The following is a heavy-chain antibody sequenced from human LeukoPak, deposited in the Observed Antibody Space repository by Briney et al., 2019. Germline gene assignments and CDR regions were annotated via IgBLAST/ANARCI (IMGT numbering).Heavy chain of an antibody. CDR3: AKMRWLQYYYFDS. V-gene: IGHV3-23*01. CDR1: GFTFSNYV. Sequence: GGSLRLSCAASGFTFSNYVMSWVRQAPGKGLEWVSDMSGSGDSTFYADSVKGRFTISRDNSKNTLYLQMNSLRAEDTAVYYCAKMRWLQYYYFDSWGQGTLVTVSS. J-gene: IGHJ4*02. CDR2: MSGSGDST. D-gene: IGHD5-24*01.